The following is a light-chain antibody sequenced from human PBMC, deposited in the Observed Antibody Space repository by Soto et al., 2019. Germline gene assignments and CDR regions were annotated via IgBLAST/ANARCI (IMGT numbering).Light chain of an antibody. CDR1: SSDVGSYNR. CDR2: EVS. Sequence: QSALTQPPSVSGSPGQSVTISCTGTSSDVGSYNRVSWYQQPPGTAPKLMIYEVSNRPSGVPDRFSGSKSGNTASLTISGLQAKDEADYYCSSYTSITTPVVFGGGTKLTVL. V-gene: IGLV2-18*02. J-gene: IGLJ2*01. CDR3: SSYTSITTPVV.